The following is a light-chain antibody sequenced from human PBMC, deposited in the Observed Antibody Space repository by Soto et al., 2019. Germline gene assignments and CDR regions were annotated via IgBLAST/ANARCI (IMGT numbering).Light chain of an antibody. CDR2: GAS. J-gene: IGKJ2*01. CDR1: QRVGSDF. V-gene: IGKV3-20*01. Sequence: ETVLTQSPGTLSLSPGERVTLSCRASQRVGSDFLAWYQQKTGQAPRLLIYGASIRAAGIPDRFSGSGSGTDFTLTISRLEPEEFAVFYCQQYGNSLAFGQGTKLEIK. CDR3: QQYGNSLA.